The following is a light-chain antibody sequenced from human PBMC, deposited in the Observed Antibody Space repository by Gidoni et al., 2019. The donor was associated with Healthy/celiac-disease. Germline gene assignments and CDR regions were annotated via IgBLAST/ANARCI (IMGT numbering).Light chain of an antibody. CDR3: SSYTSSSTPLYV. J-gene: IGLJ1*01. CDR2: EVS. V-gene: IGLV2-14*01. Sequence: QSALTQPASVSGSPGQSITISCTGTSIDVGGYNYGSWYQHHPGKAPKLMIYEVSNRPSGVSNRFSGSKSGNTAALTISGLQAEDEADYYCSSYTSSSTPLYVFGTGTKVTVL. CDR1: SIDVGGYNY.